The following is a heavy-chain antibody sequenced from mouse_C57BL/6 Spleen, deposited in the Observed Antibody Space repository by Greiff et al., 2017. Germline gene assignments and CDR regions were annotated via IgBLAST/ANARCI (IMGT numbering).Heavy chain of an antibody. CDR1: GYAFSSSW. V-gene: IGHV1-82*01. J-gene: IGHJ4*01. D-gene: IGHD2-2*01. Sequence: QVQLQQSGPELVKPGASVKISCKASGYAFSSSWMNWVKQRPGKGLEWIGRIYPGDGDTNYNGKFKGKATLTAAKSSSTAYMQLSSLTSEDSAVYFCARWLRGAMDYWGQGTSVTVSS. CDR2: IYPGDGDT. CDR3: ARWLRGAMDY.